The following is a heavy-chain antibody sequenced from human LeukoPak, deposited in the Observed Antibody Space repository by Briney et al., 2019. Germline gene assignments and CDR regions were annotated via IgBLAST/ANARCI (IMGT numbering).Heavy chain of an antibody. CDR1: GFTFSSYA. CDR3: ARGARMTTGGY. CDR2: ISYDGSNK. J-gene: IGHJ4*02. D-gene: IGHD4-17*01. V-gene: IGHV3-30-3*01. Sequence: GGSLRLSCAASGFTFSSYAMHWVRQAPGKGLEWVAVISYDGSNKYYADSVKGRFTISRDNSKNTLYLQMNSLRAEDTAVYYCARGARMTTGGYWGQGTLVTVSS.